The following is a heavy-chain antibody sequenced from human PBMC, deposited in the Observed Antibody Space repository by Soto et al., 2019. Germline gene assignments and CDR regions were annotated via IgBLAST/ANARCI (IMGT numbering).Heavy chain of an antibody. CDR3: ARSIVATISLYYYYYGMDV. J-gene: IGHJ6*02. D-gene: IGHD5-12*01. Sequence: SVKVSCKASGGTFSSYAISWVRQAPGQGLEWMGGIIPIFGTANYAQKFQGRVTITADESTSTAYMELSSLRSEDTAVYYCARSIVATISLYYYYYGMDVWGQGTTVTVSS. CDR2: IIPIFGTA. CDR1: GGTFSSYA. V-gene: IGHV1-69*13.